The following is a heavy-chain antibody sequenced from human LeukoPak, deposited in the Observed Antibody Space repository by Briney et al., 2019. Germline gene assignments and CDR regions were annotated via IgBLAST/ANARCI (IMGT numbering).Heavy chain of an antibody. CDR1: GFTFSIHS. J-gene: IGHJ5*02. D-gene: IGHD6-13*01. V-gene: IGHV3-48*01. Sequence: GGSLRLSCVASGFTFSIHSLNWVRQAPGKGLEWVSYISSGRTEFYADSVKGRFSISRDNAKNSLYLQMNSLRVDDTAVYYCAREPPSGSVSSWYLLDLWGQGTLVTVSS. CDR2: ISSGRTE. CDR3: AREPPSGSVSSWYLLDL.